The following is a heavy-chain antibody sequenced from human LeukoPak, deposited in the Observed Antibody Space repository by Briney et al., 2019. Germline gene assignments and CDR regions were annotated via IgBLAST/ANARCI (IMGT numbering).Heavy chain of an antibody. CDR1: GGSISSYY. Sequence: SETLSLTCTVSGGSISSYYWSWIRQPPGKGLEWIGYIYYSGSTNYNPSLKGRVTISVDTSKNQFSLKLSSVTAADTAVYYCARQWLAFDYWGQGTLVTVSS. CDR3: ARQWLAFDY. CDR2: IYYSGST. J-gene: IGHJ4*02. V-gene: IGHV4-59*08. D-gene: IGHD6-19*01.